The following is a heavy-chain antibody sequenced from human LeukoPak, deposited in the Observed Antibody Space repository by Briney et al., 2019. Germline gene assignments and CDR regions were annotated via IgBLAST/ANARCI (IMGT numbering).Heavy chain of an antibody. D-gene: IGHD3-3*01. CDR3: VRHGTPWGFGVVFDP. V-gene: IGHV4-39*01. CDR1: GGSINSSNYY. Sequence: SETLSLTCTVSGGSINSSNYYWGWIRQPPGKGREWIGTIYYSGSTYYNPSLKSRVTISVDTSKNQFSLKLISVTAADTAVYYCVRHGTPWGFGVVFDPWGQGSLVTVSS. CDR2: IYYSGST. J-gene: IGHJ5*02.